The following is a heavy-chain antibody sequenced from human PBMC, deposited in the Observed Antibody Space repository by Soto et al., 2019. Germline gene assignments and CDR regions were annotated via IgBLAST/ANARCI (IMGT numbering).Heavy chain of an antibody. CDR3: ARQNRDTPMVPFDV. CDR1: RGTFNRYA. V-gene: IGHV1-69*01. J-gene: IGHJ4*02. D-gene: IGHD5-18*01. CDR2: LVPQFGTP. Sequence: QVQLVQSGAEVKKPGSSVKVSCLASRGTFNRYAINWVRQAPGHGLEWLGALVPQFGTPNYAQKFQDRVTIVADESTNTTSMELRVLTSDDTAVYYCARQNRDTPMVPFDVWGQGTLVTVSS.